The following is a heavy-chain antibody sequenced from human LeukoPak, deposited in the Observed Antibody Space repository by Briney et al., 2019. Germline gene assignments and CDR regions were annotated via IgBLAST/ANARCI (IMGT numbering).Heavy chain of an antibody. CDR2: ISYDGSNE. CDR1: GFTFSSYS. Sequence: GGSLRLSCAASGFTFSSYSMNRVRHAPGKGLEWVATISYDGSNEYYADSVKGRFTISRDNSKEPLYLQMNSLRAEDTAVYYCARGRNLVATSGYFDYWGQGTLVTVSS. V-gene: IGHV3-30*03. D-gene: IGHD5-12*01. CDR3: ARGRNLVATSGYFDY. J-gene: IGHJ4*02.